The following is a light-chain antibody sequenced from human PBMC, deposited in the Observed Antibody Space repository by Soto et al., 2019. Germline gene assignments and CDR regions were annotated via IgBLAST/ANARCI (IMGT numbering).Light chain of an antibody. CDR2: TAS. J-gene: IGKJ4*01. CDR3: QQSYKTPLT. V-gene: IGKV1-39*01. CDR1: QTISIF. Sequence: DIQMTQSPSSLSASVGDRVTITCRASQTISIFLNWYQHKPGKPPTLLIYTASSLQSGVPSRFSGSGSGTDFTLTISSRQPEDFATYYCQQSYKTPLTFGGGTKVEI.